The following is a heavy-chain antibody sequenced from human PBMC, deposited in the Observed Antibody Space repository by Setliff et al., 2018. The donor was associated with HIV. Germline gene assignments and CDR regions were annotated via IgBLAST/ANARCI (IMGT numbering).Heavy chain of an antibody. J-gene: IGHJ3*02. V-gene: IGHV4-30-4*01. CDR3: AKSYGSGWSADTFDI. CDR1: GASIDSGDHY. D-gene: IGHD6-19*01. CDR2: IYYSGTT. Sequence: SENLSLTCTVSGASIDSGDHYWTWIRQPPGKGLEWIGYIYYSGTTYYNSSLKSRVTISLHTSKNQFSLKLSSVTAADTAMYYCAKSYGSGWSADTFDIWGQGTVVTVSS.